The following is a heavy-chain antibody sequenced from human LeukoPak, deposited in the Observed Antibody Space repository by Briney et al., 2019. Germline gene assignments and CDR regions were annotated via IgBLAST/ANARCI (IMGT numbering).Heavy chain of an antibody. V-gene: IGHV4-30-2*01. CDR1: GGSISSGGYS. Sequence: PSQTLSLTCAVSGGSISSGGYSWSWLRQPPGKGLEWIGYIYHSGSTYYNPSLKSRVTISVDRSKNQFSLKLSSVTAADTAVYYCARDLDSSGWQYFDYWGQGTLVTVSS. D-gene: IGHD6-19*01. CDR2: IYHSGST. CDR3: ARDLDSSGWQYFDY. J-gene: IGHJ4*02.